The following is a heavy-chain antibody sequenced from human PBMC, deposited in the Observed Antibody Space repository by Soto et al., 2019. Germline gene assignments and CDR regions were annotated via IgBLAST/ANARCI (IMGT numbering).Heavy chain of an antibody. CDR1: GGTFNTYA. J-gene: IGHJ4*02. CDR3: TRSIGAGGVLGCFDY. V-gene: IGHV1-69*01. CDR2: IIPMFDTP. D-gene: IGHD3-16*02. Sequence: QVQLVQSETEVKKPGSAVNVSCKAAGGTFNTYAMYWVRQAPGQGLEWMGGIIPMFDTPRYAQKFQGRVTSTVDESTKPAYMELSSLRSDDTAVYYCTRSIGAGGVLGCFDYWGQGTLVTVSS.